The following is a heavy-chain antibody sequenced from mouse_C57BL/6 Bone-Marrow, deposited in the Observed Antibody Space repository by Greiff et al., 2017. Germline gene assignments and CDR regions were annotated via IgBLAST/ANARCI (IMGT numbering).Heavy chain of an antibody. Sequence: EVKLQESGGGLVKPGGSLKLSCAASGFTFSSYAMSWVRQTPEKRLEWVATISDGGSYTYYPDNVKGRFTLSRDNAKNNLYLQMSQLKAEDTAMYYGARGGSTMNDYWGQGTTLTVSS. V-gene: IGHV5-4*03. CDR2: ISDGGSYT. D-gene: IGHD2-4*01. CDR3: ARGGSTMNDY. CDR1: GFTFSSYA. J-gene: IGHJ2*01.